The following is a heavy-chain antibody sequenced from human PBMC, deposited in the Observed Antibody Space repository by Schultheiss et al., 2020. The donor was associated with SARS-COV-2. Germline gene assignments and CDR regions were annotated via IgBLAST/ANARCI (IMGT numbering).Heavy chain of an antibody. CDR3: ARIDYGGYIEY. CDR2: INPNSGGT. J-gene: IGHJ4*02. D-gene: IGHD4-23*01. Sequence: ASVKVSCKASGYTFTDYYMHWVRQAPGQGLDWMGWINPNSGGTNYAQKFQGRVTMTRDRSISTAYMELSRLRSDDTAVYYCARIDYGGYIEYWGQGTLVTVSS. CDR1: GYTFTDYY. V-gene: IGHV1-2*02.